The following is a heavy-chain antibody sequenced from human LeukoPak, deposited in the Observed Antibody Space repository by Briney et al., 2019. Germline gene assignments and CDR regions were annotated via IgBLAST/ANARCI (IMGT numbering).Heavy chain of an antibody. CDR3: AKGVYRAGYCTNGVCSNWFDP. J-gene: IGHJ5*02. V-gene: IGHV3-23*01. D-gene: IGHD2-8*01. CDR1: GFTFSSYA. CDR2: ISGSGGST. Sequence: GGSLRLSCAASGFTFSSYAMSWVRQAPGKGLEWVSAISGSGGSTYYADSVKGRFTISRDNSKNTLYLQMNSLRAEDTAVYYCAKGVYRAGYCTNGVCSNWFDPWGQGTLVTVSS.